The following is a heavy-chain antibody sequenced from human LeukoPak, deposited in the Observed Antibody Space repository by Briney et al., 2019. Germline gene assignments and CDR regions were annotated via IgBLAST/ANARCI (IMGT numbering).Heavy chain of an antibody. CDR1: GFTFSNYD. Sequence: GGSLRLSCAASGFTFSNYDMGWVRQAPGEGLEWVSTISGSGTSTYYTDSVKGRFTISRDNPKDAQYLQMNSLRAEDTAVYYCAKAIAATGRWWIFDYWGQGTLVTVSS. V-gene: IGHV3-23*01. CDR3: AKAIAATGRWWIFDY. CDR2: ISGSGTST. J-gene: IGHJ4*02. D-gene: IGHD6-13*01.